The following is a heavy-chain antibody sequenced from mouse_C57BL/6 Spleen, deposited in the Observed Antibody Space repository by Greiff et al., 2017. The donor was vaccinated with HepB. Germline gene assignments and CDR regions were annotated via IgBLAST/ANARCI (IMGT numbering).Heavy chain of an antibody. D-gene: IGHD2-4*01. CDR2: ISDGGSYT. J-gene: IGHJ3*01. CDR3: ARDYDYDGRFAY. Sequence: EVQGVESGGGLVKPGGSLKLSCAASGFTFSSYAMSWVRQTPEKRLEWVATISDGGSYTYYPDNVKGRFTISRDNAKNNLYLQMSHLKSEDTAMYYCARDYDYDGRFAYWGQGTLVTVSA. CDR1: GFTFSSYA. V-gene: IGHV5-4*01.